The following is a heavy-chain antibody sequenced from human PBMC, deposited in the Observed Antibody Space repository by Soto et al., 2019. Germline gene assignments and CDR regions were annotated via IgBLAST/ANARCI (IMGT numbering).Heavy chain of an antibody. Sequence: QVQLVQSGAEVKKPGASVKVSCKTSGYTFTSYDINWVRQATGQGLEWMGWMNPNSANTAYAQKFQDRVTMTRNTSIITAYMELSSLRSEDTAVYYCARERSSGAFDIWGQGTMVTVSS. D-gene: IGHD1-26*01. CDR2: MNPNSANT. CDR3: ARERSSGAFDI. V-gene: IGHV1-8*01. CDR1: GYTFTSYD. J-gene: IGHJ3*02.